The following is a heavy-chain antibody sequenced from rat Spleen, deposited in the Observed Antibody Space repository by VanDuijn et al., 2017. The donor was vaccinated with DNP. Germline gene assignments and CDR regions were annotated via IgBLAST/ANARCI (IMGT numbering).Heavy chain of an antibody. D-gene: IGHD1-2*01. CDR2: SNYDGGAT. J-gene: IGHJ1*01. Sequence: EVQLVESGGGLVQPGRSLKLYCAASGFTFSDYYMAWVRQAPTKGLEWVAYSNYDGGATYNGDSVKGRFTISRDNAKSTLYLQMNSLRSEDMATYDCARWSSSHWYFDFWGPGTMVTVSS. CDR3: ARWSSSHWYFDF. CDR1: GFTFSDYY. V-gene: IGHV5-22*01.